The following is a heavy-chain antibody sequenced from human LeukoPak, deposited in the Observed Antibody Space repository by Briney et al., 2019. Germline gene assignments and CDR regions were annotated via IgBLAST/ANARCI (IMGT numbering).Heavy chain of an antibody. Sequence: GGSLRLSCAAPGFTFDDTAMHWVRQAPGKGLEWVSGISWNSGSIGYADSVKGRFTISRDNAKNSLYLQMNSLRAEDTALYYCAKDIATGNRLYYCAYCGQGTLVTVSS. CDR2: ISWNSGSI. CDR3: AKDIATGNRLYYCAY. V-gene: IGHV3-9*01. J-gene: IGHJ4*02. CDR1: GFTFDDTA. D-gene: IGHD1-14*01.